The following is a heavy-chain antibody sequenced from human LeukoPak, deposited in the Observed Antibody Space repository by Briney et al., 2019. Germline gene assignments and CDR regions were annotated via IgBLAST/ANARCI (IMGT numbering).Heavy chain of an antibody. V-gene: IGHV4-34*01. CDR2: INHSGST. J-gene: IGHJ4*02. Sequence: SETLSLTCAVYGGSLSGYYWSWIRQPPGKGLEWIGEINHSGSTNYNPSLKSRVTISVDTSKNQFSLKLSSVTAADTAVYYCARGSLRYFDWLPGFDYWGQGTLVTVSS. D-gene: IGHD3-9*01. CDR1: GGSLSGYY. CDR3: ARGSLRYFDWLPGFDY.